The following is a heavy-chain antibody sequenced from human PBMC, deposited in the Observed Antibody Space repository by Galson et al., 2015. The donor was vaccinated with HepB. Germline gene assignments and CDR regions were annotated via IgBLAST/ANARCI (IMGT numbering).Heavy chain of an antibody. D-gene: IGHD3-10*01. Sequence: SLRLSCAASGFTVSSNYMSWVRQAPGKGLEWVSVIYSGGSTYYADSVKGRFTISRDNSKNTLYLQMNSLRAEDTAVYYCARLSGARSYYGMDVCGPGTTVTVSS. CDR3: ARLSGARSYYGMDV. J-gene: IGHJ6*02. CDR2: IYSGGST. CDR1: GFTVSSNY. V-gene: IGHV3-66*02.